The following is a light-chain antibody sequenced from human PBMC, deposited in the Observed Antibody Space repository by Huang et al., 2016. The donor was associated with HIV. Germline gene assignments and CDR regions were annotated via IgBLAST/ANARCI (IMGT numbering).Light chain of an antibody. CDR2: KVA. Sequence: DVVMTQSPLSLPVTLGQPASISCSSSQSLVHSDGNTYLNWFHQRPGQSPRRLLYKVANRDSGVPNRFSGSGSGTDFTLKINRVEAEDVGVYYCMQGTHWPWTFGQGTKVEIK. V-gene: IGKV2-30*02. J-gene: IGKJ1*01. CDR1: QSLVHSDGNTY. CDR3: MQGTHWPWT.